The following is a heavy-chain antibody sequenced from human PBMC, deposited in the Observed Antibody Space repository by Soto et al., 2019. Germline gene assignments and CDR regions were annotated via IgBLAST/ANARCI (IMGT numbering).Heavy chain of an antibody. D-gene: IGHD2-21*01. CDR2: IYYSGST. J-gene: IGHJ3*02. CDR1: GGSISSGDYY. CDR3: ARTGSVVHYAFDI. Sequence: SETLSLTCAVSGGSISSGDYYWSWIRQPPGKGLEWIGYIYYSGSTCYNPSLKSRVTISVDTSKNQFSLKLSSVTAADTAVYYCARTGSVVHYAFDIWGQGTMVTVSS. V-gene: IGHV4-30-4*01.